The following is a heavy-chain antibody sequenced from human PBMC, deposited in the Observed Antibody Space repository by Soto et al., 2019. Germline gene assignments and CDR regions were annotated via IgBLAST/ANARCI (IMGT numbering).Heavy chain of an antibody. J-gene: IGHJ5*02. Sequence: EVQLLESGGDLVQPGGSLRLSCVASGFSFNNYAMSWVRQAPGKGLEWVSAISGSGATTYYAESVKGRFTISRDNSKNNLYIQLDGLGGEGTAVCYCARCLVVTGGSSGWPWDSDRWVQGGLVTVSS. CDR2: ISGSGATT. V-gene: IGHV3-23*01. D-gene: IGHD6-25*01. CDR1: GFSFNNYA. CDR3: ARCLVVTGGSSGWPWDSDR.